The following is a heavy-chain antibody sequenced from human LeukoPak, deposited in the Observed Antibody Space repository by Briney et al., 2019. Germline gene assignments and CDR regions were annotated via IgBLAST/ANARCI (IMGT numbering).Heavy chain of an antibody. V-gene: IGHV1-18*01. D-gene: IGHD2-21*02. CDR2: ISANNGET. CDR1: GYTFTNYG. CDR3: ARDACVSCGGDCCHDP. J-gene: IGHJ5*02. Sequence: ASVKVSCKASGYTFTNYGIGWVRQAPGQGLERMAWISANNGETRYAQKFQGRVILTTDTSPTTAYMDLRNLRSDDTAVYYCARDACVSCGGDCCHDPWGQGTLVTVSS.